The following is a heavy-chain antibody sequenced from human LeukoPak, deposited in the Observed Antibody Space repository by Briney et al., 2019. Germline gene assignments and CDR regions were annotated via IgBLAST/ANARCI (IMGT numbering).Heavy chain of an antibody. Sequence: GGSLRLSCSASGFTFSTYIMHRVRQAPGKGLETVSAITGNGGSTFYADSVKGRFTISRDNSKNTLYLQMSSLRAEDTAMYYCARRDDYGAYDCWGQGTLVTVS. CDR3: ARRDDYGAYDC. D-gene: IGHD4-17*01. CDR1: GFTFSTYI. V-gene: IGHV3-64D*06. J-gene: IGHJ4*02. CDR2: ITGNGGST.